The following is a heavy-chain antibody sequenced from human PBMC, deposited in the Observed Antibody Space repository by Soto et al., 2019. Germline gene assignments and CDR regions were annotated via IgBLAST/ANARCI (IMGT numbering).Heavy chain of an antibody. V-gene: IGHV4-34*01. Sequence: SETLSLTCAVYGGSFSGYYWSWIRQPPGKWLEWIGEINHSGSTNYNPSLKSRVTISVDTSKNQFSLKLSSVTAADTAVYYCARGDIVVVVAAKDYYYGMDVWGQGXTVTVSS. CDR2: INHSGST. J-gene: IGHJ6*02. D-gene: IGHD2-15*01. CDR1: GGSFSGYY. CDR3: ARGDIVVVVAAKDYYYGMDV.